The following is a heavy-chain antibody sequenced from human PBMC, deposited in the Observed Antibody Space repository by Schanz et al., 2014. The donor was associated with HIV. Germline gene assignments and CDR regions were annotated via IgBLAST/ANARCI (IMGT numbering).Heavy chain of an antibody. CDR1: GFTFSSYG. Sequence: QVQLVESGGCVVQPGRSLRLSCAASGFTFSSYGMHWVRQAPGKGLEWVAVIWYDGSNKYYADSVKGRFTISRDNSKNTLYLQMNSLRAEDTAVYYCARDGSPWERYYGSGLISWGQGTLVTVSS. J-gene: IGHJ5*02. V-gene: IGHV3-33*01. CDR3: ARDGSPWERYYGSGLIS. CDR2: IWYDGSNK. D-gene: IGHD3-10*01.